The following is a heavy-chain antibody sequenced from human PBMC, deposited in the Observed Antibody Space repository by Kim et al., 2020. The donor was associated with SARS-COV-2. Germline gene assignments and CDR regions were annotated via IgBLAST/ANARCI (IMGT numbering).Heavy chain of an antibody. D-gene: IGHD1-26*01. J-gene: IGHJ5*02. CDR3: ARVRTRYSGSYRGKGWFDP. CDR2: IYHSGST. CDR1: GYSISSGYY. Sequence: SETLSLTCTVSGYSISSGYYWGWIRQPPGKGLEWIGSIYHSGSTYYNPSLKSRVTISVDTSKNQFSLKLSSVTAADTAVYYCARVRTRYSGSYRGKGWFDPWGQGTLVTVSS. V-gene: IGHV4-38-2*02.